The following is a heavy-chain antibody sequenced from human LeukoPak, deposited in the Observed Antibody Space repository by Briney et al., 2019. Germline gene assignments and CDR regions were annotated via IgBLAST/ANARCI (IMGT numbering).Heavy chain of an antibody. CDR2: IYHSGST. CDR1: GGSISSGGYS. D-gene: IGHD3-22*01. V-gene: IGHV4-30-2*01. J-gene: IGHJ4*02. CDR3: ARGLPHYYDSSGYYGY. Sequence: PSQTLSLTCAVSGGSISSGGYSWSWIRQPPGKGLEWIGYIYHSGSTNYNPSLKSRVTISVDTSKNQFSLKLSSVTAADTAVYYCARGLPHYYDSSGYYGYWGQGTLVTVSP.